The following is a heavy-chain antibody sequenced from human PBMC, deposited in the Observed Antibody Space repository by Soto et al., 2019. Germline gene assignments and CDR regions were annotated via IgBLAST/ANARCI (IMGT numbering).Heavy chain of an antibody. V-gene: IGHV3-23*01. D-gene: IGHD2-2*01. J-gene: IGHJ4*02. CDR2: ISGSGGST. CDR1: GFTFSIYA. CDR3: AKIPDIVVVPAAAGIDY. Sequence: GGSLRLSCAASGFTFSIYAMSWVRQAPGKGLEWVSAISGSGGSTYYADSVKGRFTISRDNSKNTLYLQMNSLRAEDTAVYYCAKIPDIVVVPAAAGIDYWGQGTLVTVSS.